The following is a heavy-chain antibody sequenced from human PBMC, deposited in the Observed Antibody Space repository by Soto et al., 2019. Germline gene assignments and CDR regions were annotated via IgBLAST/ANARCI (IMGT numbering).Heavy chain of an antibody. CDR2: ISYDGSNK. CDR1: GFTFSSYA. Sequence: QVQLVESGGGVVQPGRSLRLSCAASGFTFSSYAMHWVRQAPGKGLEWVAVISYDGSNKYYADSVKGRFTISRDNSKNTLYLPMNSLRAEDTAVYYCARDPGIVLMVYAFDYWGQGTLVTVSS. D-gene: IGHD2-8*01. J-gene: IGHJ4*02. V-gene: IGHV3-30-3*01. CDR3: ARDPGIVLMVYAFDY.